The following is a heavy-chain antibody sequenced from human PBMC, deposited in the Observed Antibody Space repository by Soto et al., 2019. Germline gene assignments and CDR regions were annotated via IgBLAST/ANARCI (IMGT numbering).Heavy chain of an antibody. CDR2: IGSNSGGI. Sequence: EVQLVEFGGGLVQPGRSLRLSCAASGFTFDDSAMHWVGQPPGKGLEWVSGIGSNSGGIGYADSVKGRFTISRDNAKNSLYRQMNSLRAEDTALYYCAKGLSEGYFDYWGQGTLVTVSS. CDR1: GFTFDDSA. V-gene: IGHV3-9*01. J-gene: IGHJ4*02. CDR3: AKGLSEGYFDY.